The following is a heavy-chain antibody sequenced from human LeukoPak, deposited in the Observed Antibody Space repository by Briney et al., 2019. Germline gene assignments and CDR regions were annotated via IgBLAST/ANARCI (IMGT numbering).Heavy chain of an antibody. CDR2: VYYSGST. J-gene: IGHJ6*04. V-gene: IGHV4-39*01. Sequence: SETLSLAYPVSGGSISSSSDDWARIRQPPRKGLEWIGSVYYSGSTYYHPSLKCRVTISVDTSTNQLSLKLSSVTAADTAVYYCARTLDVWGKGTTVTVSS. CDR1: GGSISSSSDD. CDR3: ARTLDV.